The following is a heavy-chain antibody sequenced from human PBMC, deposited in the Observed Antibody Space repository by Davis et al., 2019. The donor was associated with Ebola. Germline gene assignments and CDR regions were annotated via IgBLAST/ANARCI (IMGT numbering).Heavy chain of an antibody. J-gene: IGHJ1*01. CDR3: VRGGSATAY. Sequence: GESLKISCAASGFTFRSYWMSWVRQAPGKGLEWVAKIKEDGSEKLEVDSVKGRFTISRDNAKDSLYLQMNSLTAEDTAVFYCVRGGSATAYWGQGTPVTVSS. CDR2: IKEDGSEK. CDR1: GFTFRSYW. V-gene: IGHV3-7*03. D-gene: IGHD2-15*01.